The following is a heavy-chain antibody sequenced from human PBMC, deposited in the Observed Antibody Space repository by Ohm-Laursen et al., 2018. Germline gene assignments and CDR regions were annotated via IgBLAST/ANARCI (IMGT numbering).Heavy chain of an antibody. V-gene: IGHV4-59*01. CDR2: IYYSGST. J-gene: IGHJ6*02. D-gene: IGHD7-27*01. Sequence: TLSLTCTVSGGSISSYYWSWIRQPPGKGLEWIGYIYYSGSTNYNPPLKSRVTISVDTSKNQFSLKLSSVTAADTAVYYCARALGGYPISYYYGMDVWGQGTTVTVSS. CDR1: GGSISSYY. CDR3: ARALGGYPISYYYGMDV.